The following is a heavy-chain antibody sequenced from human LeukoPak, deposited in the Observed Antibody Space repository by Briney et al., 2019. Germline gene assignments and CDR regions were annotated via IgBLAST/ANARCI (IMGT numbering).Heavy chain of an antibody. V-gene: IGHV3-30*04. J-gene: IGHJ4*02. CDR2: ISYDASND. D-gene: IGHD1-26*01. Sequence: PGGSLRLSCAASGFTFSDYPMYWVRQAPGKGLEWVAVISYDASNDFYRDSVRGRFTISRDNSKTMLYLQMNSLRAEDTAVYYCAKALRLAGDGLGAVGGQGTLVTVSS. CDR3: AKALRLAGDGLGAV. CDR1: GFTFSDYP.